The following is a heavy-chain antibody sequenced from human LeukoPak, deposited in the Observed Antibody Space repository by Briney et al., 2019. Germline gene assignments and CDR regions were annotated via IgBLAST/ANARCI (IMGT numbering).Heavy chain of an antibody. CDR3: ARTPYYDILTGYDAFDI. J-gene: IGHJ3*02. V-gene: IGHV3-7*01. CDR2: IKQDGSEK. Sequence: GGSPRLSCAGSGFTFSSYWMSWVRQAPGKGLEWVASIKQDGSEKYYVDSVKGRFTISRDNAKNSLYLQMNSLRAEDTAVYYCARTPYYDILTGYDAFDIWGQGTMVTVSS. D-gene: IGHD3-9*01. CDR1: GFTFSSYW.